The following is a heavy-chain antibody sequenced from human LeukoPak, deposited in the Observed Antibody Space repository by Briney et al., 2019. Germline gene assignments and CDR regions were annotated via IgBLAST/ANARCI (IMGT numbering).Heavy chain of an antibody. D-gene: IGHD5-12*01. CDR1: GFTFDDYG. CDR2: INWNGGST. CDR3: ARDQWGYSGYVPFDY. V-gene: IGHV3-20*04. J-gene: IGHJ4*02. Sequence: GGSLRLSCAASGFTFDDYGMSWVRQAPGKGLEWVSGINWNGGSTGYADSVKGRFTISRDNAKNSLYLQMNSLRAEDTAVYYCARDQWGYSGYVPFDYWGQGTLVTVSS.